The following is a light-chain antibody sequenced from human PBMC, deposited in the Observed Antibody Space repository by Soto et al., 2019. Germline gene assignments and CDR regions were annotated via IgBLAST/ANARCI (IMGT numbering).Light chain of an antibody. J-gene: IGKJ2*01. Sequence: EIVLTQSPGTLSLSPGERATLSCRASQSVSSSYLAWYQQKPGQAPRLLIYGASSRATGIPDRFSGSGSVTYFTLTISRLEPEDFAVYYCQQYGSSPPMYTFGQGTKLEIK. CDR2: GAS. CDR1: QSVSSSY. V-gene: IGKV3-20*01. CDR3: QQYGSSPPMYT.